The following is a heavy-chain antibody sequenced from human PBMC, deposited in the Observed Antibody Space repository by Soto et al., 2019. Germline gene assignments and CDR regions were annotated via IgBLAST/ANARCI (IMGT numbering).Heavy chain of an antibody. CDR1: GYTFTSYY. Sequence: QVQLVQSGAEVKKPGASVKVSCKASGYTFTSYYMHWVRQAPGQGLEWMGIINPSGGSTSYAQKFPGRINITRDTSTSTVYMELSSLRSEDTAVYYCARDLGFGYRHAFDIWGQGTMVTVSS. CDR3: ARDLGFGYRHAFDI. J-gene: IGHJ3*02. V-gene: IGHV1-46*01. CDR2: INPSGGST. D-gene: IGHD3-22*01.